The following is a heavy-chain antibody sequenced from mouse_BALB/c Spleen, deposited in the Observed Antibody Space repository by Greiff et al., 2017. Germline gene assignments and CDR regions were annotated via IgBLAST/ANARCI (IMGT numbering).Heavy chain of an antibody. V-gene: IGHV3-2*02. CDR1: GYSITSDYA. J-gene: IGHJ4*01. CDR3: ARDVDYAMDY. Sequence: EVQLQESGPGLVKPSQSLSLTCTVTGYSITSDYAWNWIRQFPGNKLEWMGYISYSGSTSYNPSLKSRISITRDTSKNQFFLQLNSVTTEDTATYYCARDVDYAMDYWGQGTSVTVSS. CDR2: ISYSGST.